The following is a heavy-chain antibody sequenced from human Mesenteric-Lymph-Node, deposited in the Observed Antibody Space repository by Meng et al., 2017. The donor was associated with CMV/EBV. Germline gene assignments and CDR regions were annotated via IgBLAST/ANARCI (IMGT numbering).Heavy chain of an antibody. Sequence: SETLSLTCAISGDSVSSNSAAWNWIRQSPSRGLEWLGRTYYRSKWYNDYAVSVKSRITINPDTSKNQFSLQLKSVTPEDTAVYYCARDAVTSGYSSGWYRPFDPWGQGTLVTVSS. D-gene: IGHD6-19*01. CDR1: GDSVSSNSAA. J-gene: IGHJ5*02. CDR2: TYYRSKWYN. CDR3: ARDAVTSGYSSGWYRPFDP. V-gene: IGHV6-1*01.